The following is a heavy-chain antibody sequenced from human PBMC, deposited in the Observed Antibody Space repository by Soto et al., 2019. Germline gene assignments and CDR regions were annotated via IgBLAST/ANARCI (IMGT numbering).Heavy chain of an antibody. CDR1: GFSFSNYE. D-gene: IGHD6-13*01. CDR2: ISSGGSTV. V-gene: IGHV3-48*03. Sequence: GGSLRLSCAASGFSFSNYEMNWVRQAPGKGLEWVAYISSGGSTVHYADSVRGRFTVSRDNARNSLYLQMNTLRVEGTALYYCARDRAAGGYWGQGTLVTVSS. J-gene: IGHJ4*02. CDR3: ARDRAAGGY.